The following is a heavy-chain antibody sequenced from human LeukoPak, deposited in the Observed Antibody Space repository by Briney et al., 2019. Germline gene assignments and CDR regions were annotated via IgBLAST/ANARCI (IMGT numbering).Heavy chain of an antibody. J-gene: IGHJ1*01. CDR1: GFTFSIYS. CDR2: INSNGDNT. V-gene: IGHV3-64*01. Sequence: GGSLRLSCAASGFTFSIYSMHWVRQAPGKGLEYVSAINSNGDNTYYANSVKGRFTISRDNSKNTLYLQMNSLRAEDTAVYYCARGGTLEYFQHWGQGTLVTVSS. CDR3: ARGGTLEYFQH.